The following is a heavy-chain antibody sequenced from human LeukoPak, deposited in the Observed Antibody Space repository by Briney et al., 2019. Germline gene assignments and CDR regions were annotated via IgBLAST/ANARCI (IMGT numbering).Heavy chain of an antibody. CDR1: GFTFSSYE. V-gene: IGHV3-48*03. J-gene: IGHJ4*02. Sequence: GGPLRLSCAASGFTFSSYEMNWVRQAPGKGLEWISYISSSGSTIYYADSVKGRFTISRDNAKNSLYLQMNSLRAEDTAVYYCARDSILTGYYAFDYWGQGTLVTVSS. CDR3: ARDSILTGYYAFDY. CDR2: ISSSGSTI. D-gene: IGHD3-9*01.